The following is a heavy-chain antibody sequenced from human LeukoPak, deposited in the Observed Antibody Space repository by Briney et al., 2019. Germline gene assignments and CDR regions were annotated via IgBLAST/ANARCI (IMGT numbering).Heavy chain of an antibody. J-gene: IGHJ4*02. V-gene: IGHV1-46*03. CDR2: INPSGGST. CDR3: ARHSSGWYFDY. D-gene: IGHD6-19*01. CDR1: GYTFTSYY. Sequence: ASVKVSCKASGYTFTSYYMYWVRQAPGQGLEWMGIINPSGGSTSYAQKFQGRVTMTRDTSTSTVYMELSSLRSEDTAVYYCARHSSGWYFDYWGQGTLVTVSS.